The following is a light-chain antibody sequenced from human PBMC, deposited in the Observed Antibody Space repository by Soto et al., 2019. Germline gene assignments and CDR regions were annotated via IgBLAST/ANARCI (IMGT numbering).Light chain of an antibody. CDR1: QSVSSNY. CDR3: QQYGDSYT. CDR2: GAS. J-gene: IGKJ2*01. V-gene: IGKV3-20*01. Sequence: EIVLTQSPGTLSLSPGERATLPCRASQSVSSNYLAWYQQKPGQAPRLLIYGASSRATGIPDRFSGSGSGTDFTLTISRLEPEDFVVYYCQQYGDSYTFGQGTKLEIK.